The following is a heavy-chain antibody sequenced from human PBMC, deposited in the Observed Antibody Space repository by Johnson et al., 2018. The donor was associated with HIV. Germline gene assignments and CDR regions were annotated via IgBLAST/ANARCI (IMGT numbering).Heavy chain of an antibody. J-gene: IGHJ3*02. D-gene: IGHD2-15*01. V-gene: IGHV3-7*05. Sequence: VQLVESGGGLVQPGGSLRLSCAASGFTFSSYWMSWVRQAPGKGLEWVANIKQDGSEKYYVDSVKGRFTISRDNAKNSLYLQMNSLRAEDTALYYCAKEALRGGEYDAFDIWGQGTMVTVSS. CDR2: IKQDGSEK. CDR3: AKEALRGGEYDAFDI. CDR1: GFTFSSYW.